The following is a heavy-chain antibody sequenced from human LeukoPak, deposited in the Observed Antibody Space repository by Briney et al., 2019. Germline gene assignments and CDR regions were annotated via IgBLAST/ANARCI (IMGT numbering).Heavy chain of an antibody. CDR2: IYSGGST. J-gene: IGHJ3*02. CDR1: GFTFSSYA. CDR3: AASTMIVEIDAFDI. D-gene: IGHD3-22*01. V-gene: IGHV3-66*01. Sequence: GGSLRLSCAASGFTFSSYAMSWVRQAPGKGLEWVSVIYSGGSTYYADSVKGRFTISRDNSKNTLYLQMNSLRAEDTAVYYCAASTMIVEIDAFDIWGQGTMVTVSS.